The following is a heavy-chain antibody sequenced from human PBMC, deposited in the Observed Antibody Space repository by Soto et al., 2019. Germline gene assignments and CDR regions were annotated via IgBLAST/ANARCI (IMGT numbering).Heavy chain of an antibody. CDR3: AREGIIGLFDAFEM. J-gene: IGHJ3*02. CDR1: GYRFPRHG. V-gene: IGHV1-18*04. D-gene: IGHD3-3*01. CDR2: ISGHNGNT. Sequence: ASVKVSCKASGYRFPRHGINWVRQAPGQGSEWMGWISGHNGNTIYAEKFQARFTVTIETSTATVYMELRRLKSDDTAMYYCAREGIIGLFDAFEMWGQGTMVNVSS.